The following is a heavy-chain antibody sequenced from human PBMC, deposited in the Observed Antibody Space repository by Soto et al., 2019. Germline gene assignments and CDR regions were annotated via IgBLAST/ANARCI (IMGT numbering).Heavy chain of an antibody. V-gene: IGHV4-39*01. Sequence: SETLSLTCSVSGGSISRSSYYWGWIRQPPGKGLEWIGSIYYSGSIYYNPSLKSRVTISVDTSKNQFSLKLSSVTAAETAVYYCARQSSGWYNWFDPWGQGTLVTVS. CDR1: GGSISRSSYY. D-gene: IGHD6-19*01. J-gene: IGHJ5*02. CDR3: ARQSSGWYNWFDP. CDR2: IYYSGSI.